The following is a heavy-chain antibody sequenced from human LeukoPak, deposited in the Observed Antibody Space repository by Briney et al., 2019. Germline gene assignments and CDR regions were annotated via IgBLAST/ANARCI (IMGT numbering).Heavy chain of an antibody. V-gene: IGHV3-21*01. CDR3: ARGRCFSMVRGVYLDY. Sequence: PGGSLTLSCAASGFTFSSYSMNWVRQAPGKGLEWVSSISSSSSDIYYADSVKGRFTISRDNAKNSLYLQMNSLRAEDTAVYYCARGRCFSMVRGVYLDYWGQGTLVTVSS. D-gene: IGHD3-10*01. CDR2: ISSSSSDI. CDR1: GFTFSSYS. J-gene: IGHJ4*02.